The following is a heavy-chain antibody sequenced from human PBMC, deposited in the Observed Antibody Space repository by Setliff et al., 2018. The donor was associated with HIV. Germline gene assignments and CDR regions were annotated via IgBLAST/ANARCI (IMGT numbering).Heavy chain of an antibody. CDR2: IKPNGGGT. J-gene: IGHJ2*01. CDR1: GYSFTGYY. V-gene: IGHV1-2*02. CDR3: ARGLNQGTSLLRGVLVQGADWYFDV. Sequence: ASVKVSCKASGYSFTGYYIHWVRQAPGQGLEWMGWIKPNGGGTYFAQKFQGRVTMTRDTSISTAYMDLSNLRSDDTAVYYCARGLNQGTSLLRGVLVQGADWYFDVWGRGTLVTVSS. D-gene: IGHD3-10*01.